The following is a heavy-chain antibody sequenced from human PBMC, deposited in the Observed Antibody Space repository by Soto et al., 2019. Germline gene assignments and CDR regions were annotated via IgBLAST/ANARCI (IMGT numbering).Heavy chain of an antibody. Sequence: QVQLVESGGGLFPPGVSLRLSCAGSGFTFGDSYMSWIRPAQGQGLEWLSNISPGSRYPAYADSVKGRFTISRDNAKRSLYLQMMSLTAEDTAIYYCVRGGGGGLFDPWGQGTMVTVSS. CDR1: GFTFGDSY. J-gene: IGHJ5*02. CDR2: ISPGSRYP. V-gene: IGHV3-11*06. D-gene: IGHD2-15*01. CDR3: VRGGGGGLFDP.